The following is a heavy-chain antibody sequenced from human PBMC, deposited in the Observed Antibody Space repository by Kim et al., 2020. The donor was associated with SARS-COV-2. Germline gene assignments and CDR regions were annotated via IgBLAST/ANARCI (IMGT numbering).Heavy chain of an antibody. CDR1: GFAFSSYS. J-gene: IGHJ4*02. CDR3: ASSPVQRDDSTGYYSFDY. CDR2: ISSSSRYT. Sequence: GGSLRLSCAASGFAFSSYSMSWVRQAPGKGLEWVSSISSSSRYTHHADSVKGRFTISRDNGENSLYLQMNNLRAEDTAVYYCASSPVQRDDSTGYYSFDYWGQGTLVTVSS. D-gene: IGHD3-22*01. V-gene: IGHV3-21*01.